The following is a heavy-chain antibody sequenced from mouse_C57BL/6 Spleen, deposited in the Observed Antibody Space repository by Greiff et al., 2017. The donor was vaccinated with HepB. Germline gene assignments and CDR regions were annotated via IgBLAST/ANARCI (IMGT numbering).Heavy chain of an antibody. CDR2: INPNNGGT. V-gene: IGHV1-26*01. CDR1: GYTFTDYY. CDR3: ARNLSPPAFDY. D-gene: IGHD1-2*01. J-gene: IGHJ2*01. Sequence: VQLQQSGPELVKPGASVKISCKASGYTFTDYYMNWVKQSHGKSLEWIGDINPNNGGTSYNQKFKGKATLTVDKSSSTAYMELRSLTSEDSAVYYCARNLSPPAFDYWGQGTTLTVSS.